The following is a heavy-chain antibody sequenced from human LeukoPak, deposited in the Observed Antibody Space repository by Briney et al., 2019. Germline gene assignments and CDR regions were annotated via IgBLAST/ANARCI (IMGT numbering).Heavy chain of an antibody. D-gene: IGHD3-3*01. CDR3: AGNTVFGVVT. Sequence: GGSLRLSCAASGFTFSSYSMNWVRQAPGKGLEWVSYISSSSSTIYYADSVKGRFTISRDNAKNSLYLQMNSLRAEDTAVYYCAGNTVFGVVTGGQGTLVTVSS. CDR2: ISSSSSTI. V-gene: IGHV3-48*01. J-gene: IGHJ4*02. CDR1: GFTFSSYS.